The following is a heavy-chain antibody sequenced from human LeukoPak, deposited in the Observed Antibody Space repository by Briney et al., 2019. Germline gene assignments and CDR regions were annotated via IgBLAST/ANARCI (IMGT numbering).Heavy chain of an antibody. CDR1: GFTFSSYA. CDR2: ISGSGGSI. V-gene: IGHV3-23*01. D-gene: IGHD2-21*02. CDR3: AKAPLCGGDCYSVDRLDY. Sequence: GGSLRLSCAASGFTFSSYAMSWVRQAPGKGLEWVSAISGSGGSIYYADSVKGRFTISRDNSKNTLYLQMNSLRAEDTAVYCCAKAPLCGGDCYSVDRLDYWGQGTLVTVSS. J-gene: IGHJ4*02.